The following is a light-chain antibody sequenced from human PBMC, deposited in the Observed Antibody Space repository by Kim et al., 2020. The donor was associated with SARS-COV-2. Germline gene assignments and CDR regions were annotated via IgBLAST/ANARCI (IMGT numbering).Light chain of an antibody. V-gene: IGLV2-14*03. Sequence: QSALTQPASVSGSPGQSITISCTGTSSDVGGYKYVSWYQQHPGKAPKLMIYDVSSRPSGISNRFSGSKSGNTASLTISGLQAEDEAAYYCGSYTSSSTLVFGGGTQLTVL. CDR3: GSYTSSSTLV. J-gene: IGLJ3*02. CDR1: SSDVGGYKY. CDR2: DVS.